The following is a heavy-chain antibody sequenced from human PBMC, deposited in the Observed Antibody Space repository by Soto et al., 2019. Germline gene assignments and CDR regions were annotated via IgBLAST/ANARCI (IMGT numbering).Heavy chain of an antibody. D-gene: IGHD3-3*01. CDR1: GFTFSSYG. J-gene: IGHJ3*02. CDR3: AKDVSSTYYDFWSGYRHDAFDI. CDR2: ISYDGSNK. Sequence: ESGGGVVQPGRSLRLSCAASGFTFSSYGMHWVRQAPGKGLEWVAVISYDGSNKYYADSVKGRFTISRDNSKNTLYLQMNSLRAEDTAVYYCAKDVSSTYYDFWSGYRHDAFDIWGQGTMVTVSS. V-gene: IGHV3-30*18.